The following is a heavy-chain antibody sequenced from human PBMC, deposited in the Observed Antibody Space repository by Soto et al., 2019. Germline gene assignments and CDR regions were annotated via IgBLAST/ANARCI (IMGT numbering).Heavy chain of an antibody. D-gene: IGHD2-2*01. CDR3: ARLGYCSSTSCYGSPDY. V-gene: IGHV4-39*01. CDR2: IYYSGST. Sequence: QLQLQESGPGLVKPSETLSLTCTVSGGSISSSSYYWGWIRQPPGKGLEWIGSIYYSGSTYYNPSLKSRVTLSVDTSKNQFSLKLSSVTAADTAVYYCARLGYCSSTSCYGSPDYWGQGTLVTVSS. CDR1: GGSISSSSYY. J-gene: IGHJ4*02.